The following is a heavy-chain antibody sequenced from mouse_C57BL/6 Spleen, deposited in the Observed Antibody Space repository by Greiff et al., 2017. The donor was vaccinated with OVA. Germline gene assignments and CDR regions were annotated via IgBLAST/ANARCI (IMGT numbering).Heavy chain of an antibody. CDR3: ARGSSYSYWYFDV. D-gene: IGHD1-1*01. CDR1: GYTFTSYW. Sequence: VQLQQPGAELVKPGASVKLSCKASGYTFTSYWMQWVKQRPGQGLEWIGEIDPSDSYTNYNQKFKGKATLTVDTSSSTAYMQLSSLTSEDSAVYYCARGSSYSYWYFDVWGTGTTVTVSS. CDR2: IDPSDSYT. V-gene: IGHV1-50*01. J-gene: IGHJ1*03.